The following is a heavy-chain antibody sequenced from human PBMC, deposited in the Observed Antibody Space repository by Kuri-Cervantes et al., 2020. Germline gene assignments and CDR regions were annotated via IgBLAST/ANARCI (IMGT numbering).Heavy chain of an antibody. J-gene: IGHJ2*01. Sequence: GGSLRLSCAASGFTFSSYSMNWVRQAPGKGLEWVSYISSSSTIYYADSVKGRFTISRDNAKNSLYLQMNSLRDEDTAVYYCARDVSVTASYPYWYFDLWGRGTLVTVSS. CDR3: ARDVSVTASYPYWYFDL. V-gene: IGHV3-48*02. CDR2: ISSSSTI. CDR1: GFTFSSYS. D-gene: IGHD2-21*02.